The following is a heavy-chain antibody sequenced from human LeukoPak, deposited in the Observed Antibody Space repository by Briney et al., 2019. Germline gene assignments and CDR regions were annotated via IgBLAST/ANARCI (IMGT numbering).Heavy chain of an antibody. CDR3: ARHTGLNWFDP. CDR1: SGSISSYY. J-gene: IGHJ5*02. D-gene: IGHD2-8*02. Sequence: PSETLSLTCTVSSGSISSYYWNWIRQPPGKGLEWIGYIYSSGSTNYNPSLKSRVTISVDKSKNQFSLKLSSVTAADTAVYYCARHTGLNWFDPWGQGTLVTVSS. V-gene: IGHV4-59*08. CDR2: IYSSGST.